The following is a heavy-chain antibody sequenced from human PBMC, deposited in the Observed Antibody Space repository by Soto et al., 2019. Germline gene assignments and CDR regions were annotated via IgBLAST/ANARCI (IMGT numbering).Heavy chain of an antibody. CDR1: GFTFSSYA. V-gene: IGHV3-23*01. D-gene: IGHD3-22*01. CDR3: AKDYYYDSSGYY. Sequence: EVQLLESGGGLVQPGGSLRLSCAASGFTFSSYAMSWVRQAPGKGLEWVSAISCSGGSTYYADSVKGRFTISRDNSKNTLYLKMNCLRAEDTAVYYCAKDYYYDSSGYYWGQGTLVTVSS. CDR2: ISCSGGST. J-gene: IGHJ4*02.